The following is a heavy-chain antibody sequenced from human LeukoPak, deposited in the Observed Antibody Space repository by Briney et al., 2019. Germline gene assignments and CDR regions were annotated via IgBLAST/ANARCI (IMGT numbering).Heavy chain of an antibody. CDR3: ARATGGAAAADFDP. CDR1: GGSISSVGYY. V-gene: IGHV4-31*11. Sequence: SGTLSLTCAVSGGSISSVGYYWSWIRQYPGKGLEWIGFIYYTGTTTYYNPSLKSRATISVDTSKNHFSLKLTSVTAADTAVYYCARATGGAAAADFDPWGQGTLVTVSS. D-gene: IGHD6-13*01. CDR2: IYYTGTTT. J-gene: IGHJ5*02.